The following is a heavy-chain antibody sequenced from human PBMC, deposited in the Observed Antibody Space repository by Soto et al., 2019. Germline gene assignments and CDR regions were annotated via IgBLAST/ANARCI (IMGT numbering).Heavy chain of an antibody. J-gene: IGHJ4*02. Sequence: QVQLVESGGGVVQPGRSLRLSCETSVLSFSVYGMHWFRQAPGKGLEWVAVIWYDASKQFYAASVEGRFTISRDNYKAILYLQMTSLRAEDTAVYYCAAWAEGATEVHWGQGTLVTVSS. CDR1: VLSFSVYG. CDR2: IWYDASKQ. D-gene: IGHD2-15*01. CDR3: AAWAEGATEVH. V-gene: IGHV3-33*01.